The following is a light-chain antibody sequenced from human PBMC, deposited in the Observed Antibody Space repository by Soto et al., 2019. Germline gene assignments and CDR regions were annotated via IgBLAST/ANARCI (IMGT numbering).Light chain of an antibody. CDR3: QFYGTSRPWT. Sequence: EVVLTQSPGALSLSPGEGVTLSCRASQNIRGNELAWYRQKRGQAPRLLIYGGSSRAEGIPDRFSGRGSGTNFTLTISRLEPEDSAVYYCQFYGTSRPWTFGQGTKLEIK. J-gene: IGKJ1*01. V-gene: IGKV3-20*01. CDR2: GGS. CDR1: QNIRGNE.